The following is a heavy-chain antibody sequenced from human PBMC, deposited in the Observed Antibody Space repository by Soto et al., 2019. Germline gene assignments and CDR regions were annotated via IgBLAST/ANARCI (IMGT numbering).Heavy chain of an antibody. CDR1: GASINDFY. Sequence: SETLSLTCTISGASINDFYWSWIRQTPGKGLEWVGFMYYSETTKYNPSLKGRVNMSLDTSKNQVSLHLKSVTAADTAVYYCARANSSTWYKLEYKWFDPWGQGTQVTVSS. D-gene: IGHD6-13*01. CDR2: MYYSETT. CDR3: ARANSSTWYKLEYKWFDP. V-gene: IGHV4-59*01. J-gene: IGHJ5*02.